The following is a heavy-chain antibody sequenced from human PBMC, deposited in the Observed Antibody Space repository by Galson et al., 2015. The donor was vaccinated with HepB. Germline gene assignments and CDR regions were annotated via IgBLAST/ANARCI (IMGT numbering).Heavy chain of an antibody. CDR1: GYTFTTYG. Sequence: SVKVSCKASGYTFTTYGISWVRQAPGQGLEWVGWISTSSGHTTYAQKFQGRVTMTTDTSTTTAYMELRSLRFDDTALYYCAREEGVLVGTDTLDCWGQGTLVTVSS. CDR3: AREEGVLVGTDTLDC. D-gene: IGHD6-13*01. V-gene: IGHV1-18*04. J-gene: IGHJ4*02. CDR2: ISTSSGHT.